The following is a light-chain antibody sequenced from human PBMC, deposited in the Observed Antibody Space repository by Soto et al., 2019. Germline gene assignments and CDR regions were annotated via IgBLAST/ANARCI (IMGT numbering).Light chain of an antibody. CDR2: DAS. V-gene: IGKV1-5*01. Sequence: DIQMTQSPSTLSASVGDRVTITCRASKSISTWVAWYQQKPGKAPKLLIYDASSLESGVPSRVSGSGSGTEFTLTISRLQPEDFATYYCQQSYSTPFTFGQGTRLE. J-gene: IGKJ5*01. CDR3: QQSYSTPFT. CDR1: KSISTW.